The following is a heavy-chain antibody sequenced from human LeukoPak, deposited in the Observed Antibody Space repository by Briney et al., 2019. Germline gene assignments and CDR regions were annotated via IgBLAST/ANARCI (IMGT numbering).Heavy chain of an antibody. CDR2: IYYSGGT. D-gene: IGHD1-26*01. CDR3: ARGRSSGSYPNFYYYYYGMDV. CDR1: GGSISSYY. Sequence: SETLSLTCTVSGGSISSYYWSWIRQPPGKGLEWIGYIYYSGGTNYNPSLKSRVTISVDTSKNQFSLKLSSVTAADTAVYYCARGRSSGSYPNFYYYYYGMDVWGQGTTVTVSS. V-gene: IGHV4-59*01. J-gene: IGHJ6*02.